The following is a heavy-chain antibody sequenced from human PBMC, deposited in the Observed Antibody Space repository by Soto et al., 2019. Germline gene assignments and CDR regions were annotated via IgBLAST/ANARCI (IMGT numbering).Heavy chain of an antibody. CDR1: GFTFSSYA. J-gene: IGHJ4*02. Sequence: GGSLRLSCAASGFTFSSYAMHWVRQAPGKGLEWVAVISYVGSNKYYADSVKGRFTISRDNSKNTLYLQMNSLRAEDTAVYYCARSKSSGWALDYWGQGTLVTVSS. CDR2: ISYVGSNK. CDR3: ARSKSSGWALDY. V-gene: IGHV3-30-3*01. D-gene: IGHD6-19*01.